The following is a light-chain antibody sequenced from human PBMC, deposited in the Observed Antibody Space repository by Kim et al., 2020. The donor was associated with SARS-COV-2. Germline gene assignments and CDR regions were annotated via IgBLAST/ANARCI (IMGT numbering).Light chain of an antibody. CDR1: SSDVGGYNY. Sequence: QSALTQPPSASGSPGQSVTISCTGTSSDVGGYNYVSWYQQHPGKAPKLMIYEASKRPSGVPDRFSGSKSGNTASLTVSGLQAEDEADYYCSSYAAISNFVFGTGTKVTVL. V-gene: IGLV2-8*01. CDR2: EAS. J-gene: IGLJ1*01. CDR3: SSYAAISNFV.